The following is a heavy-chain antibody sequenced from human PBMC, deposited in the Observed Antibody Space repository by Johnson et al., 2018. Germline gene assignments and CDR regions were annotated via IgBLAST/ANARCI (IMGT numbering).Heavy chain of an antibody. V-gene: IGHV3-74*01. D-gene: IGHD6-6*01. J-gene: IGHJ6*02. CDR3: ASGIAARPYYFNGLDV. Sequence: VQLQESGGGLVQPGGSXRLSCAASGFTFSSYWMHWVRQATGKGLVWVSRINSDGSSTNYADSVKGRFTISRDNAKNKLYLQMNSLRADDTAVYYCASGIAARPYYFNGLDVWGQGTTVTVSS. CDR2: INSDGSST. CDR1: GFTFSSYW.